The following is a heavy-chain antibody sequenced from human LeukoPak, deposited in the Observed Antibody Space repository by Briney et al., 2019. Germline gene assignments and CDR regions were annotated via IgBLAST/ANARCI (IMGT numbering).Heavy chain of an antibody. D-gene: IGHD1-26*01. CDR2: IYYSGST. V-gene: IGHV4-34*01. CDR3: ARDRGSTEFDY. CDR1: GGSFSGYY. Sequence: SETLSLTCAVYGGSFSGYYWSWIRQPPGKGLEWIGSIYYSGSTNYSPSLKSRVTISVDTSKNQFSLKLSSVTAADTAVYYCARDRGSTEFDYWGQGTLVTVSS. J-gene: IGHJ4*02.